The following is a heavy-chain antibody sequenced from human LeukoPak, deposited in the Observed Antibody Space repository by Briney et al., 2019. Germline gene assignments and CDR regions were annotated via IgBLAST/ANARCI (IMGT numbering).Heavy chain of an antibody. CDR1: GFSFSTYA. D-gene: IGHD3-10*01. CDR3: ARAIFGSGSYPDY. J-gene: IGHJ4*02. V-gene: IGHV3-33*01. CDR2: IWHDASHT. Sequence: PGGSLRLSCAASGFSFSTYAMHWVRQAPGKGLEWVALIWHDASHTFYTDSVKGRFTISRDNSNNTVYLQMNSLGGEDTAVYYCARAIFGSGSYPDYWGQGTLVTVSS.